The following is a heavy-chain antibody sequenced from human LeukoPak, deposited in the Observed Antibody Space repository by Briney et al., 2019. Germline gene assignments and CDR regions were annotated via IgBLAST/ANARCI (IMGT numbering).Heavy chain of an antibody. Sequence: GSLRLSCAASGFTFSSYGMSWIRQPPGKGLEWIGSIYYSGSTYYNPSLRSRVSISVHTSKNQFSLKLTSVTAADTAVYYCARPVPSRLGWFDPWGQGTLVTVSS. D-gene: IGHD1-1*01. J-gene: IGHJ5*02. V-gene: IGHV4-39*01. CDR3: ARPVPSRLGWFDP. CDR1: GFTFSSYG. CDR2: IYYSGST.